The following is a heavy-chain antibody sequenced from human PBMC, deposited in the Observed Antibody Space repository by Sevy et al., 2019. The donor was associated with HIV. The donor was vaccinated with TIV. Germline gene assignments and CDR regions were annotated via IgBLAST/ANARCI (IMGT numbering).Heavy chain of an antibody. Sequence: SETLSLTCTVSGGSISSYYWSWIRQPPGKGLEWIGYIYYSGSTNYNPSLKSRVTISVDTSKNQFSLKLSSVTAADTAVYYCARIPTTYYYDSSGYYPPQGWFDPWGQGTLVTVSS. CDR2: IYYSGST. V-gene: IGHV4-59*01. CDR1: GGSISSYY. D-gene: IGHD3-22*01. CDR3: ARIPTTYYYDSSGYYPPQGWFDP. J-gene: IGHJ5*02.